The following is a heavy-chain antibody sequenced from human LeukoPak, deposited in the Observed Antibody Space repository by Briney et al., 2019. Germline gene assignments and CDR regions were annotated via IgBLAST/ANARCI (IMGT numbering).Heavy chain of an antibody. CDR2: IYYSGST. CDR1: GGSISNYY. D-gene: IGHD5-12*01. V-gene: IGHV4-59*01. J-gene: IGHJ4*02. Sequence: PSETLSLTCTVSGGSISNYYWSWIRQPPGKGLEWIGYIYYSGSTYYKSSLKSRVVISVDTSKNQFSLKLSSVTAADTPVYFWARVCNSGYSWPGIIDYWGQGTLVTVSS. CDR3: ARVCNSGYSWPGIIDY.